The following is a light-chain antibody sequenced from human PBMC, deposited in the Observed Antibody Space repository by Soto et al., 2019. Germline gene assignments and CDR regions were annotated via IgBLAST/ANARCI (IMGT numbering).Light chain of an antibody. J-gene: IGLJ2*01. CDR3: GTWDTSLSAGV. Sequence: QSVLTQPPSVSAAPGQKVTISCSGSSSNIGNNYVSWYQQLPGTAPKLLIYDNNKRPSGIPDRSSGSKSATSATLGITGLQTGDEADYYCGTWDTSLSAGVFGGGTKLTVL. CDR2: DNN. CDR1: SSNIGNNY. V-gene: IGLV1-51*01.